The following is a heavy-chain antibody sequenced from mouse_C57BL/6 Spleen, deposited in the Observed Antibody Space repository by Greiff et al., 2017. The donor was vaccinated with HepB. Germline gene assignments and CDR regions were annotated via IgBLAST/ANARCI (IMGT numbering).Heavy chain of an antibody. CDR2: IDPSDSYT. CDR3: ARELGRPPISAMDY. D-gene: IGHD4-1*01. J-gene: IGHJ4*01. CDR1: GYTFTSYW. V-gene: IGHV1-59*01. Sequence: VQLQQSGAELVRPGTSVKLSCKASGYTFTSYWMHWVKQRPGQGLEWIGVIDPSDSYTNYNQKCKGKATLTVDTSSSTAYMQLSSLTSEDSAVYYCARELGRPPISAMDYWGQGTSVTVSS.